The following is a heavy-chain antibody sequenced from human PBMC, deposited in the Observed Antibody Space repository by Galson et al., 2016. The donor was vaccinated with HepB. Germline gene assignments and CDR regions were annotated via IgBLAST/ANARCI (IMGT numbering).Heavy chain of an antibody. CDR3: ARDQGYCSGGSCSYYFDY. CDR1: GFTVSSNY. J-gene: IGHJ4*02. V-gene: IGHV3-53*01. CDR2: IYSGGST. D-gene: IGHD2-15*01. Sequence: SLRLSCAASGFTVSSNYMSWVRQAPGKGLEWVSVIYSGGSTYYADSVKGRFTISRDNSKNTLYLQMNSLRAEDTAVYYCARDQGYCSGGSCSYYFDYRGQGTLVTVSS.